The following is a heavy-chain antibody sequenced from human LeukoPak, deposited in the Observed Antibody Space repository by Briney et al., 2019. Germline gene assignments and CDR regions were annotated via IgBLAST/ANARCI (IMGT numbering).Heavy chain of an antibody. D-gene: IGHD6-25*01. CDR3: ARVGLDYYYYGMDV. J-gene: IGHJ6*02. Sequence: PSWTLSLTCTVSGGSISSGGYYWSWIRQHPGKGLEWIGYIYYSGSTYYNPSLKSRVTISVDTSKNQFSLKLSSVTAADTAVYYCARVGLDYYYYGMDVWGQGTTVTVSS. CDR2: IYYSGST. V-gene: IGHV4-31*03. CDR1: GGSISSGGYY.